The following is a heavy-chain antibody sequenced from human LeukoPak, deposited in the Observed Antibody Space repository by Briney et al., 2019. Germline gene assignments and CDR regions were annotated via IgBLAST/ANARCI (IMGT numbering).Heavy chain of an antibody. V-gene: IGHV4-59*01. D-gene: IGHD3-9*01. Sequence: SETLSLTCAVYGGSFSGYYWSWIRQPPGKGLEWIGYIYYSGSTNYNPSLKSRVTISVDTSKNQFSLKLSSVTAADTAVYYCAREERYYDILTGYYQMGFDYWGQGTLVTVSS. CDR1: GGSFSGYY. CDR3: AREERYYDILTGYYQMGFDY. CDR2: IYYSGST. J-gene: IGHJ4*02.